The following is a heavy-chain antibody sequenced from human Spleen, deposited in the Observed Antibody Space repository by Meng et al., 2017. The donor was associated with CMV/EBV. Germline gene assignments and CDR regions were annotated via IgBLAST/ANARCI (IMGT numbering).Heavy chain of an antibody. CDR2: IKQDDSER. J-gene: IGHJ5*02. Sequence: GGSLRLSCAASGFIFSNYWMSWVRQAPGKGLEWLANIKQDDSERYYVDSVKGRFTISRDNAKKFLYLQMNFLGAEDTAVYFCAREGRDLDLWGLGTLVTVSS. D-gene: IGHD2-15*01. V-gene: IGHV3-7*01. CDR1: GFIFSNYW. CDR3: AREGRDLDL.